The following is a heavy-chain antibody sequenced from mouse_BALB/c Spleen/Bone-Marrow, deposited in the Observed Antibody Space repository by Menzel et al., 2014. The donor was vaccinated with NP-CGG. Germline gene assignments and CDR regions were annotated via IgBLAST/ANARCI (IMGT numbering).Heavy chain of an antibody. Sequence: QVQLKESGPELVKPGASVKISCKASGYTFTDYYINWVKQKPGQGLEWIGWIYPGSGNTKYNEKFKGKATLTVDTSSSPAYMQLSSLTSEDTAVYFCARSPYYGNYDDYWGQGTTLTVSS. CDR3: ARSPYYGNYDDY. CDR1: GYTFTDYY. V-gene: IGHV1-84*02. CDR2: IYPGSGNT. J-gene: IGHJ2*01. D-gene: IGHD2-10*01.